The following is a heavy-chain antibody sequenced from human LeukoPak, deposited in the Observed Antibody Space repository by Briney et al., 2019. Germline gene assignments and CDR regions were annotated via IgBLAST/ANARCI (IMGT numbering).Heavy chain of an antibody. CDR3: AREQLSSGWYRGGFDP. CDR2: IYTSGST. CDR1: GGSISSYY. Sequence: SETLSLTCTVSGGSISSYYWSWIRQPAGKGLEWIGRIYTSGSTYYNPSLKSRVTISVDTSKNQFSLKLSSVTAADTAVYYCAREQLSSGWYRGGFDPWGQGTLVTVSS. D-gene: IGHD6-19*01. J-gene: IGHJ5*02. V-gene: IGHV4-4*07.